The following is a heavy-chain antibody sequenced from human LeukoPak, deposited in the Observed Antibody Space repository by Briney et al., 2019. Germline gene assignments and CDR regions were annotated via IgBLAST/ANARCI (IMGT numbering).Heavy chain of an antibody. V-gene: IGHV3-7*01. CDR3: ARDRLRVPAAIMPRGGYYYYYYGMDV. J-gene: IGHJ6*02. CDR1: GFTFSSYW. Sequence: PGGSLRLSCAASGFTFSSYWMSWVRQAPGKGLEWVANIKQDGSEKYYVDSVKGRFTTSRDNAKNSLYLQMNSLRAEDTAVYYCARDRLRVPAAIMPRGGYYYYYYGMDVWGQGTTVTVSS. CDR2: IKQDGSEK. D-gene: IGHD2-2*02.